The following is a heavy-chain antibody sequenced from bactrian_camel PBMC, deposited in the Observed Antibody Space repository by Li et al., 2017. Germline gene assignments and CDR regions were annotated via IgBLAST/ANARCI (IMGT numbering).Heavy chain of an antibody. V-gene: IGHV3S6*01. J-gene: IGHJ4*01. D-gene: IGHD3*01. CDR3: VRDLMGRSCY. Sequence: HVQLVESGGGLVQPGGSLRLSCAASGYTSSHRCMAWFRQAPGKEREGVAGVYEAQYYADSVKGRFTISRDNAKNTVYLRMNSLKPDDTAVYYCVRDLMGRSCYWGQGTQVTVS. CDR2: VYEAQ. CDR1: GYTSSHRC.